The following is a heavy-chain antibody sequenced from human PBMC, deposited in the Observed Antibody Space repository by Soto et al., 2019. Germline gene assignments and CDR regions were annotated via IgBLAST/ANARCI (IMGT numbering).Heavy chain of an antibody. J-gene: IGHJ6*02. D-gene: IGHD3-16*01. CDR1: GFAFSIFS. CDR3: AKSLGGYYYYGLDV. V-gene: IGHV3-23*01. CDR2: ISGSAGST. Sequence: VQVLESGGGLVQPGGSLRLSCATSGFAFSIFSMSWVRQAPGKGLEWVSGISGSAGSTYYANSVKGRFTISRDTSKNTLYLQMNGLRAEDTAVYYCAKSLGGYYYYGLDVWGQGTTVTVSS.